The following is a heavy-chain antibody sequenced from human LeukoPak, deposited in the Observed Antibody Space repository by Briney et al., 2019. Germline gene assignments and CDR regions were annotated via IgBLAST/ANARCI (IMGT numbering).Heavy chain of an antibody. J-gene: IGHJ4*02. CDR3: ARELFDFDY. CDR1: GFTFDNFA. V-gene: IGHV3-23*01. Sequence: GGSLRLSCAPSGFTFDNFAMTWVRQAPRKGLEWVSEITGSGGSTYYADSVKGRFTISRDNSKNTLYLQMNSLRAEDTAIYYCARELFDFDYWGQGTLVTVSS. D-gene: IGHD3-10*01. CDR2: ITGSGGST.